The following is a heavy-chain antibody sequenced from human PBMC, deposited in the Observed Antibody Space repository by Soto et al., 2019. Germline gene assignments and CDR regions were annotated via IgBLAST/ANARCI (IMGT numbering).Heavy chain of an antibody. V-gene: IGHV3-30*18. J-gene: IGHJ4*02. D-gene: IGHD4-4*01. CDR2: IAFDGSD. Sequence: QVQFVESGGGVVPPGRSVRLSCEGSGFDFRSNAMHWVRQAPGKGLEGVAIIAFDGSDFYGRYAKGRFTISRDNSKNTLYLQRNNLRPEDTAMYYGANLLSRTSVTAFAYWGQGTLVTVSS. CDR1: GFDFRSNA. CDR3: ANLLSRTSVTAFAY.